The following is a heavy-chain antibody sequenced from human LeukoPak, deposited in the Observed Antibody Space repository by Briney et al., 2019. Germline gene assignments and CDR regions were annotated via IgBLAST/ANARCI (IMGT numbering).Heavy chain of an antibody. J-gene: IGHJ4*02. CDR2: IRSKAYGGTA. D-gene: IGHD3-9*01. CDR3: TREIRYFDWFQADY. V-gene: IGHV3-49*03. Sequence: GGSLRLSCTASGLTFGDHSVSWFRQAPGKGLEWVGFIRSKAYGGTAEYAASVKGRFTISRDDSKSVAYLQMDSLKTEDTAVYYCTREIRYFDWFQADYWGQGALVTVSS. CDR1: GLTFGDHS.